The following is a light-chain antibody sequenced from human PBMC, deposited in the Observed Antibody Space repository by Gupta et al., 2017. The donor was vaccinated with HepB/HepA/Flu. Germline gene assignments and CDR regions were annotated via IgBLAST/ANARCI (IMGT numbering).Light chain of an antibody. CDR2: AAS. J-gene: IGKJ1*01. CDR1: QSISTY. CDR3: QQCYSTPWT. Sequence: DIQTTPSPSSLSASVGDRVTITCRASQSISTYLNWYQQKPGKGPKLLIYAASSLQSGVPSRFSGSGSGTDFTVTISSLQPEDFATYYCQQCYSTPWTFGQGTKVEIK. V-gene: IGKV1-39*01.